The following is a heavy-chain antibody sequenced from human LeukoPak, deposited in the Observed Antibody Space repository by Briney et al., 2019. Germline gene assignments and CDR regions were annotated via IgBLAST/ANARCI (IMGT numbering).Heavy chain of an antibody. CDR1: GGSISSYY. D-gene: IGHD6-13*01. CDR3: ARIPVIFSWPFDY. Sequence: PSETLSLTCTVSGGSISSYYWGWIRQPPGKGLEWIGSIYYSGSTYYNPSLKSRVTISVDTSKNQVSLRLSSVTAADTSVYYCARIPVIFSWPFDYWGQGTLVTVSS. CDR2: IYYSGST. J-gene: IGHJ4*02. V-gene: IGHV4-39*01.